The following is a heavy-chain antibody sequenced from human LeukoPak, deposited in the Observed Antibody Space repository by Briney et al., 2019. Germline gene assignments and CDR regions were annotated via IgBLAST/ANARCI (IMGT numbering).Heavy chain of an antibody. Sequence: PSETLSLTCAVYDGSFSVYYWTWIRQPPGKGLEWIGEINHSGNTKYNPSLKSRVTISVDTSKNQFSVRLSSVTAADTAVYYCARVGGNYYYYYYMDVWGKGTTVTVSS. D-gene: IGHD1-26*01. CDR1: DGSFSVYY. V-gene: IGHV4-34*01. CDR3: ARVGGNYYYYYYMDV. CDR2: INHSGNT. J-gene: IGHJ6*03.